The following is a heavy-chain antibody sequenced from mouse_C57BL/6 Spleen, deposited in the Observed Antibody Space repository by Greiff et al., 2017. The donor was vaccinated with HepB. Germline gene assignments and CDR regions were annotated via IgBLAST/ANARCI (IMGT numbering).Heavy chain of an antibody. CDR3: TGNWDEGY. Sequence: VQLQESGAELVRPGASVTLSCKASGYTFTDYEMHWVKQTPVHGLEWIGAIDPETGGTAYNQKFKGKAILTADKSSSTAYMELRSLTSEDSAVYYCTGNWDEGYWGQGTTLTVSS. CDR2: IDPETGGT. CDR1: GYTFTDYE. J-gene: IGHJ2*01. V-gene: IGHV1-15*01. D-gene: IGHD4-1*01.